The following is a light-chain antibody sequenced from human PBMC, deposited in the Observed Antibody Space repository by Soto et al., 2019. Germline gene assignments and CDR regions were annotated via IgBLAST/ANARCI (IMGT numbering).Light chain of an antibody. CDR3: QQYGNFPIT. Sequence: DIVLTQSPGTLSLSPGERATLSCRASQNVSRSYLAWYQQKPGQAPRLLIFGASSRATGIPDRISGSGSGTDFTLTISRLEPEDFVVYYCQQYGNFPITFGQGTRLEIK. V-gene: IGKV3-20*01. CDR1: QNVSRSY. J-gene: IGKJ5*01. CDR2: GAS.